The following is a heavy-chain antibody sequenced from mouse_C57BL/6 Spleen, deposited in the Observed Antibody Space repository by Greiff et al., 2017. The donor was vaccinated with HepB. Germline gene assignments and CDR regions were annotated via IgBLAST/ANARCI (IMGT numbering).Heavy chain of an antibody. J-gene: IGHJ2*01. Sequence: QVQLQQPGAELVRPGSSVKLSCKASGYTFTSYWMHWVKQRPIQGLEWIGNIDPSDSETHYNQKFKDKATLTVDKSSSTAYMQLSSLTSEDSAVYYCARIATVAGLDYWGQGTTLTVSS. CDR3: ARIATVAGLDY. D-gene: IGHD1-1*01. V-gene: IGHV1-52*01. CDR1: GYTFTSYW. CDR2: IDPSDSET.